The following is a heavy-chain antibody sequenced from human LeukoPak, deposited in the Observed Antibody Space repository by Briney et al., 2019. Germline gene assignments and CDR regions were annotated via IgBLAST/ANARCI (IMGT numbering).Heavy chain of an antibody. CDR2: ISSSSSYI. J-gene: IGHJ4*02. V-gene: IGHV3-21*01. CDR3: VRDQGAPSDH. CDR1: GFTFSSYA. D-gene: IGHD3-16*01. Sequence: GGSLRLSCAASGFTFSSYAMSWVRQAPGKGLEWVSSISSSSSYIYYADSVKGRFTFSRDNAKNSLYLQMRSLRAEDTAVYYCVRDQGAPSDHWGQGTLVTVSS.